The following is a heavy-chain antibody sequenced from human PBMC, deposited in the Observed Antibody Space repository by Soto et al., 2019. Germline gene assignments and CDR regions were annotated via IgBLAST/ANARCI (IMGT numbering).Heavy chain of an antibody. CDR3: ARKGMGYYGGNSGLDY. V-gene: IGHV4-31*03. Sequence: SETLSLTCTVSGGSISSGGYYWSWIRQHPGKGLEWIGYIYYSGSTYYNPSLKSRVTISVDKSKNQFSLKLSSVTAADTAVYYCARKGMGYYGGNSGLDYWGQGTLVTVSS. J-gene: IGHJ4*02. D-gene: IGHD4-17*01. CDR2: IYYSGST. CDR1: GGSISSGGYY.